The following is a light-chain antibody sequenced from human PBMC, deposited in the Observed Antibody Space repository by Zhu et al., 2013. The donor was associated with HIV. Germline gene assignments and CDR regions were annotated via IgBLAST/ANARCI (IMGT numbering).Light chain of an antibody. J-gene: IGLJ1*01. CDR3: CSYAGSSTPYV. CDR2: EVS. Sequence: QSALTQPASVSGSPGQSITISCTGTSSDVGSYYLVSWYQQHPGKAPKLVIYEVSQRPSGVSNRFSGSKSGNTASLTISGLQAEDEADYYCCSYAGSSTPYVFGTGTKVTVL. CDR1: SSDVGSYYL. V-gene: IGLV2-23*02.